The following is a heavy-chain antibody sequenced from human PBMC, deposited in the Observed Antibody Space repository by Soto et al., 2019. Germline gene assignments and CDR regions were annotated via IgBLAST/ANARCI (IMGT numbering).Heavy chain of an antibody. CDR3: ARELMTYYDFWSGSNPAGMDV. Sequence: PSEPLSLTCTVSGDSINSYYWSWIRQPAGKGLEWIGRIYTSGSTNYNPSLKSRVTMSVDTSKNQFSLKLNSVAAADTAVYYCARELMTYYDFWSGSNPAGMDVWGQGTTVTVSS. D-gene: IGHD3-3*01. V-gene: IGHV4-4*07. CDR2: IYTSGST. J-gene: IGHJ6*02. CDR1: GDSINSYY.